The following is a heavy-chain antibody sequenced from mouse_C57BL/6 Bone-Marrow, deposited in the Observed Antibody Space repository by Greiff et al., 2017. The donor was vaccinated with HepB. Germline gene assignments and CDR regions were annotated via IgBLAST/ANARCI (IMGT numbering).Heavy chain of an antibody. J-gene: IGHJ3*01. CDR3: ARPGLGPFAY. CDR2: ISSGSSTI. Sequence: EVQLQQSGGGLVKPGGSLKLSCAASGFTFSDYGMHWVRQAPEKGLEWVAYISSGSSTIYYADTVKGRFTISRDNAKNTLFLQMTSLRSEDTAMYYCARPGLGPFAYWGQGTLVTVSA. CDR1: GFTFSDYG. V-gene: IGHV5-17*01. D-gene: IGHD3-3*01.